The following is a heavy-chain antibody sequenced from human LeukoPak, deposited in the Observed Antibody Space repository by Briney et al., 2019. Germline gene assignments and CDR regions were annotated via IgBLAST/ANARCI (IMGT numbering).Heavy chain of an antibody. CDR3: ARDRYSYGYVRDAFDI. J-gene: IGHJ3*02. V-gene: IGHV4-39*07. Sequence: SETLSLTCTVSGGSINNTDYSWGWVRQSPGQGLEWIGSISHSGAVYQNPSLKSRVTLSLDTSRNQFSLKLSSVTAADTAVYYCARDRYSYGYVRDAFDIWGQGTMVTVSS. CDR2: ISHSGAV. D-gene: IGHD5-18*01. CDR1: GGSINNTDYS.